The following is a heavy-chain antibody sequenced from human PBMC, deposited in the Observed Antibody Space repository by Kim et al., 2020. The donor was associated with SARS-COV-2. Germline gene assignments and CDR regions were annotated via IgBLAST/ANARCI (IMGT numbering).Heavy chain of an antibody. CDR1: GFSVSTRGMC. CDR3: ARIRCDCGRSSCQAAYFDY. Sequence: SGPTLVNPTQTLTLTCTFSGFSVSTRGMCGSWIRQPPGKALEWLARIDWDDDKFYSTPMKTRLTVSKDTSKNQVALSMTNTDPVDTGTYYCARIRCDCGRSSCQAAYFDYWGQGTLVTVSS. V-gene: IGHV2-70*17. CDR2: IDWDDDK. D-gene: IGHD2-2*01. J-gene: IGHJ4*02.